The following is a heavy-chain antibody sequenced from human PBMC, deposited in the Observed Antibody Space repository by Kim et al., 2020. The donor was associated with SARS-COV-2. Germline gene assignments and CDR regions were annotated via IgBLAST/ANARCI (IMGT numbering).Heavy chain of an antibody. V-gene: IGHV4-61*08. Sequence: SETLSLTCTVSGGSVSSSGCYWSWIRQPPGKGLEWIGYIYYSGSTDYNPSLKSRVTISVDTSKNQFSLNLSSVTTADTAVYYCARDFSYSSNLYYYYGMDVWAQGTTVTVSS. CDR3: ARDFSYSSNLYYYYGMDV. J-gene: IGHJ6*02. D-gene: IGHD6-13*01. CDR2: IYYSGST. CDR1: GGSVSSSGCY.